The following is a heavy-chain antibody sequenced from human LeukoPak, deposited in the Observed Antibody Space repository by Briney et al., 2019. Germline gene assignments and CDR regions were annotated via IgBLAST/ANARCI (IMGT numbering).Heavy chain of an antibody. CDR3: ARRGGYDYYFDY. Sequence: SETLSLTCTVSGGSISSSSYSWGWIRQPPGKGLEWIGSIYYSGSTYYNPSLKSRVTISVDTSKNQFSLKLSSVTAADTAVYYCARRGGYDYYFDYWGQGTLVTVSS. D-gene: IGHD5-12*01. J-gene: IGHJ4*02. CDR1: GGSISSSSYS. CDR2: IYYSGST. V-gene: IGHV4-39*01.